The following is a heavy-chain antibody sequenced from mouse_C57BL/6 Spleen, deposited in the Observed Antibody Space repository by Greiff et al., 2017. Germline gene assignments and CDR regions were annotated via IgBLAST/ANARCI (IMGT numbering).Heavy chain of an antibody. J-gene: IGHJ2*01. CDR2: IYPSDSET. CDR3: ARGTDYEGYYFDY. V-gene: IGHV1-61*01. D-gene: IGHD2-4*01. Sequence: QVQLQQSGAELVRPGSSVKLSCKASGYTFTSYWMDWVKQRPGQGLEWIGNIYPSDSETHYNQKFKDKATLTVDKSSSTAYMQLSSLTSEDSAVYYCARGTDYEGYYFDYWGQGTTLTVSS. CDR1: GYTFTSYW.